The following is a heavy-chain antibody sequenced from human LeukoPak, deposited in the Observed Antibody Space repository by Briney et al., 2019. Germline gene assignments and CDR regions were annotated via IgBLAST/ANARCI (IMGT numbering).Heavy chain of an antibody. Sequence: GGSLRLSCTASGFTFSSYWMHWVRQVPGKGLVWVSRIKSDGSSTTYADSVKGRLTMSRDNAWNTLYLQMNSLRVEDTAVYFCVRESRTDYYGDFWGQGTLVTVSS. J-gene: IGHJ4*02. D-gene: IGHD3-10*01. CDR2: IKSDGSST. CDR1: GFTFSSYW. V-gene: IGHV3-74*01. CDR3: VRESRTDYYGDF.